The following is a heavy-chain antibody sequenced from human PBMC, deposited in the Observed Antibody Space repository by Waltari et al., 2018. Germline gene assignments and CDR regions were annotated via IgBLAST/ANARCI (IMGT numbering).Heavy chain of an antibody. D-gene: IGHD3-3*01. CDR1: GGSISSYY. Sequence: QVQLQESGPGLVQPSETLSLTCTVSGGSISSYYWGWIRQPPGKGLEWIGYIYYSGSTNYNPSLMSRVTISVDTSKNQFSLKLSSVTAADTAVYYCARLTIFGVVIAIFDYWGQGTLVTVSS. CDR2: IYYSGST. V-gene: IGHV4-59*01. CDR3: ARLTIFGVVIAIFDY. J-gene: IGHJ4*02.